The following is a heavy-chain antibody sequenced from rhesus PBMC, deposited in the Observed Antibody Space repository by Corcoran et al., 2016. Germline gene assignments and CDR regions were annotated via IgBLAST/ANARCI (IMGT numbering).Heavy chain of an antibody. Sequence: QLQLQESGPGLVKPSETLSVTCAVSGGSISSSYWSWIRQAPGKGLEWIGYNHGSGSSPSYHPSLKGRVTLSVDTSKNTLSLKLSSVTTTDTAVYCCARMSGSYFDAFDFWGQGLRVTVSS. CDR1: GGSISSSY. CDR2: NHGSGSSP. V-gene: IGHV4-169*01. J-gene: IGHJ3*01. CDR3: ARMSGSYFDAFDF. D-gene: IGHD3-16*01.